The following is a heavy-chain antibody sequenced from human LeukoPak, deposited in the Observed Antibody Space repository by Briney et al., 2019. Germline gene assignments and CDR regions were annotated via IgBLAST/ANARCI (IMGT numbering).Heavy chain of an antibody. Sequence: PSETLSLTCTVSGGSISSGSYYWSWIRQPAGKGLEWIGRIYTSGSTNYNPSLKSRVTISVDTSKNQSSLKLSSVTAADTAVYYCARGEQWLVPYYFDYWGQGTLVTVSS. V-gene: IGHV4-61*02. J-gene: IGHJ4*02. CDR1: GGSISSGSYY. D-gene: IGHD6-19*01. CDR2: IYTSGST. CDR3: ARGEQWLVPYYFDY.